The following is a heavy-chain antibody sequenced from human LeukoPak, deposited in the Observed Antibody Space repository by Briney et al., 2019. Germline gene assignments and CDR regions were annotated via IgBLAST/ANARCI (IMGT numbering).Heavy chain of an antibody. V-gene: IGHV3-30-3*01. CDR1: GFTFSSYA. CDR2: ISYDGSNK. CDR3: ARGYSRAAFDI. Sequence: GRSLRLSCAASGFTFSSYATHWVRQAPGKGLEWVAVISYDGSNKYYADSVKGRFTISRDNAKNSLLLQMNSLRAEDTALYYCARGYSRAAFDIWGQGTMVTVSS. D-gene: IGHD2-15*01. J-gene: IGHJ3*02.